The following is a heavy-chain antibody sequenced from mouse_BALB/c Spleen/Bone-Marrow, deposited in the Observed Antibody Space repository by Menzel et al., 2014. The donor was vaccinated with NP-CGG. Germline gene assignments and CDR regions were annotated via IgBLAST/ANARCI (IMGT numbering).Heavy chain of an antibody. V-gene: IGHV5-17*02. CDR1: GFTFSSFG. Sequence: EVKLVESGGGLVQPGGSRKLSCAASGFTFSSFGMHWVRQAPEKGLEWVAYISSGSSTIYYADTAKGRFTTSRDNPKNTLFLQMTSLRSEDTAMYYCARDVPLYDVGYFDYWGQGTTLTVSS. CDR2: ISSGSSTI. CDR3: ARDVPLYDVGYFDY. D-gene: IGHD2-14*01. J-gene: IGHJ2*01.